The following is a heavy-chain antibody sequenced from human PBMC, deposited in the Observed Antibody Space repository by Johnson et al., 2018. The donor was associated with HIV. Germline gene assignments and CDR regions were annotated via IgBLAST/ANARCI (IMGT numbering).Heavy chain of an antibody. D-gene: IGHD2-21*02. CDR1: GFTFDYHD. J-gene: IGHJ3*02. Sequence: VQLVESGGGVARPGGSLRLSCAASGFTFDYHDMNWVRQAPGKELEWVSGINWHGGSTGYADSVKCRFTISRYNAKQSLYLQMNRVGAEDTALYYCVRGGKYCGGDCYSGVDADDIWGQGTVVIVSS. V-gene: IGHV3-20*04. CDR2: INWHGGST. CDR3: VRGGKYCGGDCYSGVDADDI.